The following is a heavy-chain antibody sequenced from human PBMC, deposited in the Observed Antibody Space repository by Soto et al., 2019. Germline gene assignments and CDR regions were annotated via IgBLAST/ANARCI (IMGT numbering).Heavy chain of an antibody. Sequence: PGGSLRLSCAASGFTFSSYAMKWVRQAPGKGLEWVSLIGASGATTYYADSVKGRFTISRDNSKNTLYLQMNSLRAEDTAVYYFAKVSRFLENPGAFDYWGQGTLVTVSS. D-gene: IGHD3-3*01. V-gene: IGHV3-23*01. CDR2: IGASGATT. J-gene: IGHJ4*02. CDR3: AKVSRFLENPGAFDY. CDR1: GFTFSSYA.